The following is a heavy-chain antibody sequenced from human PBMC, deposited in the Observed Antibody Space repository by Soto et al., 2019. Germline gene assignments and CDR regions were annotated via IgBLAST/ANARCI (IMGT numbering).Heavy chain of an antibody. CDR3: ARDSHPYYDFWSAYYYYGMDV. V-gene: IGHV3-53*01. J-gene: IGHJ6*02. CDR1: GFTVSSHY. D-gene: IGHD3-3*01. Sequence: EVQLVESGGGLIQPGGSLRLSCAASGFTVSSHYMSWVRQAPGKGLEWVSVIYSGGSTYYADSVKGRFTISRDNSKNTLYLQMNSLRAEDPAVYYCARDSHPYYDFWSAYYYYGMDVWGQGTTVTVSS. CDR2: IYSGGST.